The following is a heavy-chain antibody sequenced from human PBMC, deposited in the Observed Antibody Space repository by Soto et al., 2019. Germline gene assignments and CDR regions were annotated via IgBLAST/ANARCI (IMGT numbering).Heavy chain of an antibody. J-gene: IGHJ4*02. CDR3: AKDVAFDY. CDR2: ISYDGSNK. CDR1: GFTFISYG. D-gene: IGHD2-15*01. V-gene: IGHV3-30*18. Sequence: GGSLRLSCASSGFTFISYGMHWVRQAPGKGLEWVAVISYDGSNKYYADSVKGRFTISRDNSKNTLYLQMNSLRAEDTAVYYCAKDVAFDYWGQGTLVTVSS.